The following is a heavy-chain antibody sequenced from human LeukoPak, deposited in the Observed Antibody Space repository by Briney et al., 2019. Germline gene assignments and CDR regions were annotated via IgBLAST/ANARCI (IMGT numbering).Heavy chain of an antibody. J-gene: IGHJ3*02. CDR3: ARGVVVVAATGDAFDI. CDR1: GFTVSSNY. CDR2: IYSGGST. D-gene: IGHD2-15*01. V-gene: IGHV3-66*01. Sequence: GGSLRLSCAASGFTVSSNYISWVRQAPGKGLEGVSVIYSGGSTYYADSVKGRFTISRDNSKNTLYLQMNSLRAEDTAVYYCARGVVVVAATGDAFDIWGEGTMVTVSS.